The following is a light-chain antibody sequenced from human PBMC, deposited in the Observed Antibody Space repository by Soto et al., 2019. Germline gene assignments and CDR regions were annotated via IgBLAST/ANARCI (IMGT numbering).Light chain of an antibody. J-gene: IGKJ1*01. CDR2: KAS. Sequence: DIQMTQSPSTLSASVGDRVTITCRASQSIGTWLAWYQQKPGKAPKLLIYKASSLEGGVPSRFSGSGSGTEFTLTISSLQPDDFATYYCQQCSTFPRTFGQGTKVEIK. CDR1: QSIGTW. V-gene: IGKV1-5*03. CDR3: QQCSTFPRT.